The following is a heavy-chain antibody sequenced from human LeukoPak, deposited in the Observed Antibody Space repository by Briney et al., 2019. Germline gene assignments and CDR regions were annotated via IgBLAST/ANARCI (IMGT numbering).Heavy chain of an antibody. V-gene: IGHV3-74*01. CDR2: INRHGSSI. D-gene: IGHD6-19*01. Sequence: GGSLRLSCAASGFTFSRHWMHWVRQVPGEGPVWVSRINRHGSSISYADSVKGRFTISRDNAKNTLYLRMNSQRADDTAVYYCASKMEENAVAGSKGWFHPWGQGTLVTVSS. J-gene: IGHJ5*02. CDR1: GFTFSRHW. CDR3: ASKMEENAVAGSKGWFHP.